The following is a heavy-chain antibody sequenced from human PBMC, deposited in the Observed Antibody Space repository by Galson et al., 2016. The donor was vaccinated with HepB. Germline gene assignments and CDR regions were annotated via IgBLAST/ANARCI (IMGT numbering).Heavy chain of an antibody. Sequence: SLRLSCAASGFTFSSYGMHWVRQAPGKGLEWVAVIWYDRSNKYCADSVKGRFTISRDNSKNTLYLQMNSLRAEDTAVYYCARDTKGRVEVVVAANYYYYYGMDVWGQGTTVTVSS. CDR2: IWYDRSNK. D-gene: IGHD2-15*01. J-gene: IGHJ6*02. CDR1: GFTFSSYG. V-gene: IGHV3-33*01. CDR3: ARDTKGRVEVVVAANYYYYYGMDV.